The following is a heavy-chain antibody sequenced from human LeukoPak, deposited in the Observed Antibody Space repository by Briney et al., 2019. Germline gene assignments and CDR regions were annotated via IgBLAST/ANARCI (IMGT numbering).Heavy chain of an antibody. Sequence: ASVKVSCKASGGTFSSYAISWVRQAPGQGLEWMGGIIPIFGTANYAQKFQGRVTITTDESTSTAYMELSSPRSEDTAVYYCARAGPYSSVSPVFNYFDYWGQGTLVTVSS. CDR1: GGTFSSYA. D-gene: IGHD4-11*01. V-gene: IGHV1-69*05. CDR2: IIPIFGTA. CDR3: ARAGPYSSVSPVFNYFDY. J-gene: IGHJ4*02.